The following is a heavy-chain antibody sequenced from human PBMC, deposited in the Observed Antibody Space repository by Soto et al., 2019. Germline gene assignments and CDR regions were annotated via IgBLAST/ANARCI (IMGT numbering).Heavy chain of an antibody. J-gene: IGHJ4*02. CDR3: ARDGQEGRPFDY. D-gene: IGHD3-10*01. Sequence: PSETLSLTCTVSGGSISIGGYYWSCIRQHPGKGLEWIGYIYYSGSTYYNPSLKSRVTISVDTSKNQFSLKLSSVTAADTAVYYCARDGQEGRPFDYWGQGTLVTVSS. CDR2: IYYSGST. CDR1: GGSISIGGYY. V-gene: IGHV4-31*03.